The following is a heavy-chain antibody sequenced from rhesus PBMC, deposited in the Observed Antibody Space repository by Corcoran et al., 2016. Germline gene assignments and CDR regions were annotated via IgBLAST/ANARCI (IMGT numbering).Heavy chain of an antibody. J-gene: IGHJ6*01. CDR2: IYGSVVST. CDR3: ASDLGGGLDS. Sequence: QLQLQESGPGLVKPSETLSVTCAVSGGSISSSYWSWIRQAPGKGLEWIGYIYGSVVSTNSIPSLMSRVTLSVDTAENQPSLSLSSVTAADTAVYYCASDLGGGLDSWGQGVVVTVSS. V-gene: IGHV4-169*02. CDR1: GGSISSSY. D-gene: IGHD3-34*01.